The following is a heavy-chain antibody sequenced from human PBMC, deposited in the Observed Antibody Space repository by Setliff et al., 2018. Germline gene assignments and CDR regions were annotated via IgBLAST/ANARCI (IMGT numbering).Heavy chain of an antibody. CDR3: ARSIGLWFVD. CDR1: GGSISSHY. Sequence: SETLSLTCTVSGGSISSHYWSWIRQPPGKGLEWIGYIYYSGSTNYNPSLKSRVTISVDTSKNQFSLKLSSVTAADTAVYYCARSIGLWFVDWGQGTLVTVSS. CDR2: IYYSGST. V-gene: IGHV4-59*08. D-gene: IGHD5-18*01. J-gene: IGHJ4*02.